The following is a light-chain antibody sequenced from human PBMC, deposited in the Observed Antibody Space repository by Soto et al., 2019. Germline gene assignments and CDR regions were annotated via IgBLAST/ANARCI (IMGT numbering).Light chain of an antibody. J-gene: IGKJ1*01. Sequence: DIQMTQSPSSLSASVGDRCTITCRASQGIRNDLGWYQQKPGKAPKLLIYRASTLKSGVPSRFSGSGSGTEFTLTISSLQSDDFATYYCQHYNSYSEAFGQGTKVDIK. V-gene: IGKV1-17*01. CDR2: RAS. CDR3: QHYNSYSEA. CDR1: QGIRND.